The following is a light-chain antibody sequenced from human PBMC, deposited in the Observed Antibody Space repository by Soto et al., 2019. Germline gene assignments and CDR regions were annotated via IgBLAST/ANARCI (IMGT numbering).Light chain of an antibody. V-gene: IGKV4-1*01. CDR3: QQYDTTPIT. CDR1: QIFLYTSNNKNY. J-gene: IGKJ5*01. Sequence: DIVMTQSPDSLAVPLGERATINCKSSQIFLYTSNNKNYLAWYRQRPGQPPKLLLYWASTRASGVPDRFSGSGSGTDFTLTISSLQAEDVAVYYCQQYDTTPITFGQGTRLEIK. CDR2: WAS.